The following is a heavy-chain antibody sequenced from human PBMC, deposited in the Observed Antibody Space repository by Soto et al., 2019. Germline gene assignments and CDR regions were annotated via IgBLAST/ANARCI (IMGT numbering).Heavy chain of an antibody. D-gene: IGHD4-17*01. CDR1: GFTFRSYE. Sequence: EGQLLQSGGGLVQPGGSLRLSCAASGFTFRSYEMSWVRQVPGQGPEWLSTINTGGEITYYADSVKGRFTISRDNFRNTLDLQMNSLRAEDTAVYFCGKRLGDFGDGAFDIWGQGTMVTVSS. CDR3: GKRLGDFGDGAFDI. V-gene: IGHV3-23*01. J-gene: IGHJ3*02. CDR2: INTGGEIT.